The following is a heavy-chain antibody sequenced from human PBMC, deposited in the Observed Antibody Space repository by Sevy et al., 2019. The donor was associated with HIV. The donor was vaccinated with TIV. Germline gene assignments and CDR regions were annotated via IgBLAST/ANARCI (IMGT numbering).Heavy chain of an antibody. CDR3: AKDRGVYSSSSLFDY. CDR1: GFTFSSYG. V-gene: IGHV3-30*18. D-gene: IGHD6-6*01. CDR2: ISYDGSNK. J-gene: IGHJ4*02. Sequence: GGSLRLSCAASGFTFSSYGLHWVRQAPGKGLEWVAVISYDGSNKYYADSVKGRFTISRDNSKNTLYLQMNSLRAEDTAVYYCAKDRGVYSSSSLFDYWGQGTLVTVSS.